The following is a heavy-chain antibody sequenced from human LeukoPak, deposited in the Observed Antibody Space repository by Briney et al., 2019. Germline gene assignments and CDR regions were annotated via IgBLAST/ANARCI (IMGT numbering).Heavy chain of an antibody. Sequence: GGSLRLSCAASGFTFSTYAVSWVRQAPGKGLEWVSGISVKYNRTYYADSVEGRFTISRDISKNTLYLQMNSLNAEDTAVYYCAKDPYTVPGACDKWGQGTLVTVSS. V-gene: IGHV3-23*01. CDR1: GFTFSTYA. CDR2: ISVKYNRT. D-gene: IGHD6-19*01. CDR3: AKDPYTVPGACDK. J-gene: IGHJ4*02.